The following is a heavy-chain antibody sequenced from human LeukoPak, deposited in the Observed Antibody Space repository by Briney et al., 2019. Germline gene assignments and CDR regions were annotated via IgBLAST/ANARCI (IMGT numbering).Heavy chain of an antibody. CDR1: GGSISRYY. Sequence: PSETLSLTCTVSGGSISRYYWSWIRQPPGKGLEYIGYIYYSGSTNYNPSLKSRVTISVDTSKNQFSLTLNSVSAADTAVYYCARLGFSDGSDNWLSDNWGQGALVTVSS. CDR3: ARLGFSDGSDNWLSDN. CDR2: IYYSGST. J-gene: IGHJ4*02. V-gene: IGHV4-59*01. D-gene: IGHD3-10*01.